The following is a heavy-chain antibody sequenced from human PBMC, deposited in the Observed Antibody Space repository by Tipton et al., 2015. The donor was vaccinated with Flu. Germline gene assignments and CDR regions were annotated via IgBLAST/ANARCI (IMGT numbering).Heavy chain of an antibody. CDR3: ARTYDSSVSDAFDI. D-gene: IGHD3-22*01. V-gene: IGHV1-18*04. CDR1: GYTFTSHG. J-gene: IGHJ3*02. CDR2: ISAYNGNT. Sequence: QLVQSGAEVKKPGASVKVSCKASGYTFTSHGFSWVRQAPGQGLEWMGWISAYNGNTNYAQKVQGRVSMTTDTSTGTAYMELRSLRSDDTAVYYCARTYDSSVSDAFDIWGQGTMVTVSS.